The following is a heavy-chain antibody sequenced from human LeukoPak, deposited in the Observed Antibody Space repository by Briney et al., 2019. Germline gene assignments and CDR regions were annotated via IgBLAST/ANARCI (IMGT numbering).Heavy chain of an antibody. CDR3: ARGFCSGGTCFDY. V-gene: IGHV3-53*01. Sequence: PGGSLRLSCAASGFTFSSNYMTWVRQAPGKGLEWVSLIYSSAVTDYADSVKGRFTISVDNSKNMMYLQMNSLRAEDTAVYYCARGFCSGGTCFDYWGQGTLVTVSS. J-gene: IGHJ4*02. D-gene: IGHD2-15*01. CDR2: IYSSAVT. CDR1: GFTFSSNY.